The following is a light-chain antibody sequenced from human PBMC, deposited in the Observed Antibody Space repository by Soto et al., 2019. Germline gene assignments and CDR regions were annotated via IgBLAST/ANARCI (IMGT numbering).Light chain of an antibody. CDR2: AAS. V-gene: IGKV1-39*01. CDR3: HQGYSSLWT. Sequence: DIQMTQSPSSLSASVGDRVTIACRASQSISSLLNWYQQKPGKAPKLLIYAASSLQSGVPSRFSGSGSGTDFTLTISSLQPEDCATYYCHQGYSSLWTFGQGTKVEIK. CDR1: QSISSL. J-gene: IGKJ1*01.